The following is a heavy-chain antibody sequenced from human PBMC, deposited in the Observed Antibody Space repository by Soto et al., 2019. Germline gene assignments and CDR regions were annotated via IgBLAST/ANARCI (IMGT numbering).Heavy chain of an antibody. J-gene: IGHJ4*02. Sequence: GGSLRLSCVASGFTFKAYAMGWVRQAPGKGLEWVSSITATNGNTYYADSVRGRFTISRDNSRNSLFLQMNGLRPEDSALYYCAKDEGTSSTVFDYWGQGTLVTVSS. D-gene: IGHD4-4*01. CDR1: GFTFKAYA. CDR3: AKDEGTSSTVFDY. V-gene: IGHV3-23*01. CDR2: ITATNGNT.